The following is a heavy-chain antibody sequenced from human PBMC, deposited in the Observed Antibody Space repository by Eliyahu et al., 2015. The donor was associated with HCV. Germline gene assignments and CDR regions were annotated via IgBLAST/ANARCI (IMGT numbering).Heavy chain of an antibody. CDR3: ARQGLLSYYGMDV. Sequence: QVQLQESGPGLVKPSETLSLXCTVSGGSISSYYWXWIRQPPGKGLEWIGYIYYSGSTNYNPSLKSRVTISVDTSKNQFSLKLSSVTAADTAVYYCARQGLLSYYGMDVWGQGTTVTVSS. V-gene: IGHV4-59*08. CDR2: IYYSGST. J-gene: IGHJ6*02. CDR1: GGSISSYY.